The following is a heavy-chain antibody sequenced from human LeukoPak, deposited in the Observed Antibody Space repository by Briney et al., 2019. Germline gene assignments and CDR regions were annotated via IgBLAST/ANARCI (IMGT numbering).Heavy chain of an antibody. J-gene: IGHJ4*02. CDR2: IGTAGDT. D-gene: IGHD3-22*01. V-gene: IGHV3-13*01. Sequence: GGSLRLSCAASGSTFSSYDMHWVRQATGKGLEWVSAIGTAGDTYYPGSVKGRFTISRENAKNSLYLQMNSLRAGDTAVYYCARGRYYDSSGYPLDYWGQGTLVTVSS. CDR1: GSTFSSYD. CDR3: ARGRYYDSSGYPLDY.